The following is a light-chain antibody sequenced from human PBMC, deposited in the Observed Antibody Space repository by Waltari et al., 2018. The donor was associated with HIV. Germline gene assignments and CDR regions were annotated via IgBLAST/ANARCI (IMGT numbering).Light chain of an antibody. V-gene: IGLV1-51*01. CDR2: DND. J-gene: IGLJ2*01. CDR1: TSNIGNNL. CDR3: ATWDSSLNGVL. Sequence: QSVLTQPPSVSATPGQKVTISCSGSTSNIGNNLVSWYQHIPGTAPKLLIYDNDERPSGIPDRFSGSKSGTSPTLGITGLQTGDEADYYCATWDSSLNGVLFGGGTKLTAL.